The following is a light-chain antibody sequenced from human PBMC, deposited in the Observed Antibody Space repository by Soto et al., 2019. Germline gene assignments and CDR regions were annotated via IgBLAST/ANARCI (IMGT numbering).Light chain of an antibody. CDR3: QYYSSSLSIT. J-gene: IGKJ5*01. V-gene: IGKV3-20*01. CDR1: QSVRSTY. Sequence: EIVLTQSPGILSLSPGERATLSCRASQSVRSTYLAWYQQKPGQSPRLLIHGASSRATGIPDRFSGSGSGTDFTITISRLEPEDFAVYYCQYYSSSLSITFGQGTRLDIK. CDR2: GAS.